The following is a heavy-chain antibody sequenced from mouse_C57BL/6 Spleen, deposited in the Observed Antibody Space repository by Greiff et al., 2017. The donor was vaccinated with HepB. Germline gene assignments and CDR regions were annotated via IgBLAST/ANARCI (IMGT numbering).Heavy chain of an antibody. J-gene: IGHJ1*03. CDR1: GFSLSTSGMG. CDR3: ARSFYYGSTPWYFDV. CDR2: IYWDDDK. V-gene: IGHV8-12*01. D-gene: IGHD1-1*01. Sequence: QVQLQQSGPGILQSSQTLSLTCSFSGFSLSTSGMGVSWNRQPSGKGLEWLAHIYWDDDKRYNPSLKSRLPLSKDTSRNQVFLKITSVDTADTATYYCARSFYYGSTPWYFDVWGTGTTVTVSS.